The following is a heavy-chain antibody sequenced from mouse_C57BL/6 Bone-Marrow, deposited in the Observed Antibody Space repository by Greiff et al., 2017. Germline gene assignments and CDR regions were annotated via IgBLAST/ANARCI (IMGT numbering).Heavy chain of an antibody. J-gene: IGHJ2*01. D-gene: IGHD3-2*02. V-gene: IGHV1-64*01. Sequence: QVQLQQPGAELVKPGASVKLSCKASGYTFTSYWMHWVKQRPGQGLEWIGMIHPNSGSTNYNEKFKSKATLTVAKSSTTAYMKRSSLTSEDSAVYSCAKEQLRLLYYFDYWGQGTTLTVSS. CDR1: GYTFTSYW. CDR2: IHPNSGST. CDR3: AKEQLRLLYYFDY.